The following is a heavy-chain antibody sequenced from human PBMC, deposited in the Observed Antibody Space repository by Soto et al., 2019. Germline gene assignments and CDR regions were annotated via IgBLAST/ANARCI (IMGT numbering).Heavy chain of an antibody. J-gene: IGHJ4*02. Sequence: QVQLVESGGGVVQPGRSLRLSCAVSGFTFSNYGMNWVRQAPGKGLEWVAVISYEGSNKYYADSVKGRFTISRDNSKNTLYLQMNSLRVEDTAVYFCASTPYKRPSYWGQGTLVTVSS. D-gene: IGHD1-1*01. CDR2: ISYEGSNK. CDR1: GFTFSNYG. CDR3: ASTPYKRPSY. V-gene: IGHV3-30*03.